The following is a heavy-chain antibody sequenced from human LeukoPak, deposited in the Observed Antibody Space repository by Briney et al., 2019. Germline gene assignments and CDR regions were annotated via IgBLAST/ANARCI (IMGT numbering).Heavy chain of an antibody. CDR2: INHSGST. D-gene: IGHD5-24*01. V-gene: IGHV4-34*01. CDR3: AVGMATMAFDI. J-gene: IGHJ3*02. Sequence: SETLSLTCAVYGGSFSGYYWSWIRQPPGKGLERIGEINHSGSTNYSPSLKSRVTISVDTSKNQFSLKLSSVTAADTAVYYCAVGMATMAFDIWGQGTMVTVSS. CDR1: GGSFSGYY.